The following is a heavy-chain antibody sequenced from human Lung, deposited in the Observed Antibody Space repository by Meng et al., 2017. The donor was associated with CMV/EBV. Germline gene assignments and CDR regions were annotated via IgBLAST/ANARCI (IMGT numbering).Heavy chain of an antibody. CDR3: AHGGGDC. V-gene: IGHV3-30-3*01. D-gene: IGHD2-15*01. CDR2: ISYDGSNK. Sequence: VSLVDAGGGLVKSGRSMRFCCEASGFNLSSYARKWGRQGPGKRLGWVVVISYDGSNKYYADSVKGRLTISRDNSQNTLYLQMNSLRAEDTAVYYCAHGGGDCWGQGTLVTVSS. J-gene: IGHJ4*02. CDR1: GFNLSSYA.